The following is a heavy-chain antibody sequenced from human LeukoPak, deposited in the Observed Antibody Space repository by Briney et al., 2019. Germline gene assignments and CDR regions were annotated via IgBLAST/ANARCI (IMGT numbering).Heavy chain of an antibody. CDR3: AKAYSSGWYLGFDY. D-gene: IGHD6-19*01. J-gene: IGHJ4*02. Sequence: GMSLRLSCTASGFTFSSHAMHWVRQAPGKGLEWVSAISGSGGSTYYADSVKGRFTISRDNSKNTLYLQMNSLRAEDTAVYYCAKAYSSGWYLGFDYWGQGTLVTVSS. CDR1: GFTFSSHA. CDR2: ISGSGGST. V-gene: IGHV3-23*01.